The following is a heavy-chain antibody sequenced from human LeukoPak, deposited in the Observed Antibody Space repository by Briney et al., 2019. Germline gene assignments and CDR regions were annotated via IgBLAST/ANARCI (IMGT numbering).Heavy chain of an antibody. V-gene: IGHV1-69*13. CDR2: IIPIFGTA. CDR1: GGTFSSYA. Sequence: SVKVSCKASGGTFSSYAISWVRQAPGQGLEWMGGIIPIFGTANYAQKFQGRVTITADESTSTAYMELSSLRSEDTAVYYCARQADDFWSGELRVTPEAPYYYYMDVWGKGTTVTVSS. J-gene: IGHJ6*03. CDR3: ARQADDFWSGELRVTPEAPYYYYMDV. D-gene: IGHD3-3*01.